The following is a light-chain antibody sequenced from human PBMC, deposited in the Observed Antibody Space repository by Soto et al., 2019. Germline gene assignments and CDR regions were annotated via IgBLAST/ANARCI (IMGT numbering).Light chain of an antibody. CDR3: QHPKWA. Sequence: IQLTQSPSSLSASVGDRVTITCRASQAMSFYVAWYQQRPGRAPQLLIYAASALQTGVPSRFSGSGSGTDFTLAITRLQPEDSGTYYCQHPKWAFGQGTTVE. CDR1: QAMSFY. CDR2: AAS. V-gene: IGKV1-9*01. J-gene: IGKJ1*01.